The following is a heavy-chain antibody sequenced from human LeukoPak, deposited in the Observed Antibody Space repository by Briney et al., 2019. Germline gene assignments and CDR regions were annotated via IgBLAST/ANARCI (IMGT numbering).Heavy chain of an antibody. CDR3: ARVWNYGNAFDI. Sequence: ASVKVSCKASGGTFRTFAISWVRQAPGQGLEWMGWINPNSGGTNYAQKFQGRVTMTRDTSISTAYMELSRLRSDDTAVYYCARVWNYGNAFDIWGQGTMVTVSS. CDR1: GGTFRTFA. D-gene: IGHD1-7*01. V-gene: IGHV1-2*02. CDR2: INPNSGGT. J-gene: IGHJ3*02.